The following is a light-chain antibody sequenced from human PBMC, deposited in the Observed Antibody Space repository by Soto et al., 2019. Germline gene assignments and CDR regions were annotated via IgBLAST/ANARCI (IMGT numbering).Light chain of an antibody. J-gene: IGLJ2*01. CDR2: GNS. V-gene: IGLV1-40*01. CDR1: SSNIGAGYD. CDR3: QSYDSSLSVV. Sequence: QSVLTQPPSVSGAPGQRGTISCTGSSSNIGAGYDVHWYQQLPGTAPKLLIYGNSNRPSGVPDRFSGSKSGTSASLAITGLHAEDEADYYCQSYDSSLSVVFGGGTKVTVL.